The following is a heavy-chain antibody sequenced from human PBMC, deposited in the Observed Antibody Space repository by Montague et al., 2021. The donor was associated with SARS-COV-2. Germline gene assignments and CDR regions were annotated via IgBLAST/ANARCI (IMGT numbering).Heavy chain of an antibody. Sequence: SETLSLTCTVSGGSISSYYYSCILQPPGKGLEWFGYTYYSGSTTYNTSLNSRLTRSVDTSKNQFYLKLISVTAADTAVDYCARDRHIAASPADYYGMDVWGQGTTVTVSS. V-gene: IGHV4-59*01. J-gene: IGHJ6*02. D-gene: IGHD6-6*01. CDR3: ARDRHIAASPADYYGMDV. CDR2: TYYSGST. CDR1: GGSISSYY.